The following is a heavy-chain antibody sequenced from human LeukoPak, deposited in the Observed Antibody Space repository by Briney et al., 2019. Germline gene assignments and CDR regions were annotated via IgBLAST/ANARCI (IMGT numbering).Heavy chain of an antibody. CDR3: ARVLGDFGVGEYYYYYMDV. D-gene: IGHD2-21*02. CDR1: GGTFSSYA. J-gene: IGHJ6*03. CDR2: ITPIFGTA. Sequence: SVKASCKASGGTFSSYAISWVRQAPGQGLEWMGGITPIFGTANYAQKFQGRVTITADESTSTAYMELSSLRSEDTAVYYCARVLGDFGVGEYYYYYMDVWGKGTTVTVSS. V-gene: IGHV1-69*13.